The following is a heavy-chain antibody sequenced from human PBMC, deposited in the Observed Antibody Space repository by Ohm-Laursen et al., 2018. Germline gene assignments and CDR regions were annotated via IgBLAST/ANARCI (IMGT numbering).Heavy chain of an antibody. V-gene: IGHV4-59*08. D-gene: IGHD5-24*01. Sequence: SDTLSLTCTVSGVSISSSYWSWIRQPPGKGLEWIAYIYYSGSTNYNPSLNSRVTISVDTSKNQFSLKLSSVTATDTAVYYCARHHSDGYNDAFDIWGQGTMVTVSS. J-gene: IGHJ3*02. CDR1: GVSISSSY. CDR3: ARHHSDGYNDAFDI. CDR2: IYYSGST.